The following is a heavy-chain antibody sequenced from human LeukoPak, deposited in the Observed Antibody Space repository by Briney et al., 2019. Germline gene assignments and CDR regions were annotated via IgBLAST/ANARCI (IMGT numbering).Heavy chain of an antibody. CDR1: GGSISTTSSY. CDR2: VFYSGST. V-gene: IGHV4-39*01. CDR3: ARRGYTHGTVDN. J-gene: IGHJ4*02. Sequence: SETLSLTCTVSGGSISTTSSYWDWLRQPPGEDLEWIGSVFYSGSTNYNPSLKSRVAMSIDTSRNQFSLNVISVTAADTAVYYCARRGYTHGTVDNWGQGTLVTVSS. D-gene: IGHD5-18*01.